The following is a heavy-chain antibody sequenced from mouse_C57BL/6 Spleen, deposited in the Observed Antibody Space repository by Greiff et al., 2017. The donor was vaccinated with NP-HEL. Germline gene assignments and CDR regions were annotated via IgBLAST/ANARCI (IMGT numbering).Heavy chain of an antibody. D-gene: IGHD4-1*01. V-gene: IGHV1-50*01. CDR1: GYTFTSYW. CDR2: IDPSDSYT. CDR3: ARRELGLNWYFDV. Sequence: QVQLKQPGAELVKPGASVKLSCKASGYTFTSYWMQWVKQRPGQGLEWIGEIDPSDSYTNYNQKFKGKATLTVDTSSSTAYMQLSSLTSEDSAVYYCARRELGLNWYFDVWGTGTTVTVSS. J-gene: IGHJ1*03.